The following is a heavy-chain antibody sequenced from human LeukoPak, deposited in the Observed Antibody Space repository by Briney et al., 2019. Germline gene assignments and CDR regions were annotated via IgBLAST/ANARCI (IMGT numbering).Heavy chain of an antibody. CDR3: ARASNYYGSGSYYNSPYWYFDL. CDR1: GFTFSSYA. CDR2: ISASGGRT. J-gene: IGHJ2*01. D-gene: IGHD3-10*01. V-gene: IGHV3-23*01. Sequence: GGSLRLSCAASGFTFSSYAMSWVRQAPGKGLEWVSVISASGGRTSYADSVKGRFTISRDNAKNSLYLQMNSLRAGDTAVYYCARASNYYGSGSYYNSPYWYFDLWGRGTLVTVSS.